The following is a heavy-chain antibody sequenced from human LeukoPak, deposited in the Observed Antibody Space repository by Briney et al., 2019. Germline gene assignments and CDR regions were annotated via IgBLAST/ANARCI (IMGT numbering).Heavy chain of an antibody. CDR2: INPSSGST. Sequence: GASVKVSCKASGYTFTSYYMHWVRQAPGQGLEWMGIINPSSGSTSYAQKFQGRVTMTRDTSTSTVYMDVSSLRSDDTAVCYCATIAASDAEYFQHWGQGTLVTVSS. CDR3: ATIAASDAEYFQH. J-gene: IGHJ1*01. CDR1: GYTFTSYY. D-gene: IGHD6-6*01. V-gene: IGHV1-46*01.